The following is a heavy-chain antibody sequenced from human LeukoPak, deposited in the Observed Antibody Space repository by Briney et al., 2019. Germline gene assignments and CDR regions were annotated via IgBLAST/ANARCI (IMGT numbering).Heavy chain of an antibody. V-gene: IGHV3-11*04. CDR1: GFTFSDYY. D-gene: IGHD3-22*01. CDR2: ISSSGSTI. Sequence: GGSLRLSCAGSGFTFSDYYMSGIRQAPGKGLEWVSYISSSGSTIYYADSVKGRFTISRDNAKNSLYLQMNSLRAEDTAVYYCARVSDGAVVVIRYYFDYWGQGTLVTVSS. J-gene: IGHJ4*02. CDR3: ARVSDGAVVVIRYYFDY.